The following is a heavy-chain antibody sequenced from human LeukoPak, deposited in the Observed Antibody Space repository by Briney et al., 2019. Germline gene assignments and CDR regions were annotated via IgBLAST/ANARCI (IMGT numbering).Heavy chain of an antibody. CDR2: ISSSGEFT. CDR1: GFTFHNFA. D-gene: IGHD3-22*01. CDR3: VKDRPNYYESNGDYYKRDGDF. Sequence: QPGGSLRLSCAASGFTFHNFAMSWVRQAPGKGLEWVSSISSSGEFTFYADSVKGRFTIFRDNSRYTLYLQMNSLRAEDAAMYYCVKDRPNYYESNGDYYKRDGDFWGQGTLATVSA. J-gene: IGHJ4*02. V-gene: IGHV3-23*01.